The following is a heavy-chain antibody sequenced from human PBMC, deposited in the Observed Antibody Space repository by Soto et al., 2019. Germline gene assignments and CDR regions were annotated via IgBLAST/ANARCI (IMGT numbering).Heavy chain of an antibody. V-gene: IGHV1-46*01. CDR2: INPSGGST. Sequence: ASVKVSCKASGYTFTSYYMHWVRQAPGQGLEWMGIINPSGGSTSYAQKFQGRVTMTRDTSTSTVYTELSSLRSEDTAVYYCARSPRAGIVVVPAALSRYGMDVWGQGTTVTVS. CDR3: ARSPRAGIVVVPAALSRYGMDV. J-gene: IGHJ6*02. D-gene: IGHD2-2*01. CDR1: GYTFTSYY.